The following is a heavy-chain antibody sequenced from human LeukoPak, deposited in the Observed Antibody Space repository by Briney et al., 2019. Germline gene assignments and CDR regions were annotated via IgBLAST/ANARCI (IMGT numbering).Heavy chain of an antibody. CDR1: GGSFSGYY. V-gene: IGHV4-34*01. CDR3: ASESGIAVAGTGY. Sequence: SETLSFTCAVYGGSFSGYYWSWIRQPPGKGLEWIGEINHSGSTNYNPSLKSRVTISVDTSKNQFSLKLSSVTAADTAVYYCASESGIAVAGTGYWGQGTLVTVSS. J-gene: IGHJ4*02. D-gene: IGHD6-19*01. CDR2: INHSGST.